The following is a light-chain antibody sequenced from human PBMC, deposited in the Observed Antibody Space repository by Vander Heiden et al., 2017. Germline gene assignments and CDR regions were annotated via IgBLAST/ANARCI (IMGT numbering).Light chain of an antibody. CDR1: RLGDKY. J-gene: IGLJ3*02. CDR3: QAWDNNIMM. Sequence: SYELTQPPPVSVSQGQTARITCSGDRLGDKYACWYQQKPGQSPVLVIYQDNRRPSGIPERFSGSTSANTATLTISGTQPMDEADYYCQAWDNNIMMFGGGTKLTVL. CDR2: QDN. V-gene: IGLV3-1*01.